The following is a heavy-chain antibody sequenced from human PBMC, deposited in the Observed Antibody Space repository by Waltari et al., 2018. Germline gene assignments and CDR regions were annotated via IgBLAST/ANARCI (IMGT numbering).Heavy chain of an antibody. CDR2: IYYSGST. D-gene: IGHD6-13*01. CDR1: GGSISSHY. V-gene: IGHV4-59*11. J-gene: IGHJ4*02. CDR3: ARLYASSSWYSDY. Sequence: QVQLQESGPGLVKPSETLSLTCTVSGGSISSHYWSWIRQPPGKGLEWIGYIYYSGSTNYNPSLKSRVTISVDTSKNQFSLKLSSVTAADTAVYYCARLYASSSWYSDYWGQGTLVTVSS.